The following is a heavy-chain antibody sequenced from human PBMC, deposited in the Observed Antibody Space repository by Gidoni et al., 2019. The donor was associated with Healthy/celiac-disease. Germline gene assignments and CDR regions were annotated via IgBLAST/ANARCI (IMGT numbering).Heavy chain of an antibody. J-gene: IGHJ5*02. Sequence: QVQLVQSGAEVKKPGASVKVSCKVSGYTLTELSMHWVRQAPGKGLEWMGGFDPEDGETIYAQKFQGRVTMTEDTSTDTAYMELSSLRSEDTCVYYCATVATRPGKKGILNWFDPWGQGTLVTVSS. CDR1: GYTLTELS. V-gene: IGHV1-24*01. CDR2: FDPEDGET. CDR3: ATVATRPGKKGILNWFDP. D-gene: IGHD6-13*01.